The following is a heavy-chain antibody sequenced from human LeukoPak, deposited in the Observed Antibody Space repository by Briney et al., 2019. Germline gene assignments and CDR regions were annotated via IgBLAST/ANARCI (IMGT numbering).Heavy chain of an antibody. Sequence: PGGSLRLSCAASGFTFSSYAMSWVRQAPGKGLEWVSAISGSGGSTYYADSVKGRFTISRDNSKNTLYLQMNSLRAEDTAVYYCAKGEKIYGDYLDAFDIWGQGTMVTVSS. CDR1: GFTFSSYA. V-gene: IGHV3-23*01. CDR3: AKGEKIYGDYLDAFDI. D-gene: IGHD4-17*01. J-gene: IGHJ3*02. CDR2: ISGSGGST.